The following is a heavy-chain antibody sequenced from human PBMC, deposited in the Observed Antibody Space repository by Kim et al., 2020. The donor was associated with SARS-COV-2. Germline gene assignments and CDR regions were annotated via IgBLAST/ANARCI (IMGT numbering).Heavy chain of an antibody. V-gene: IGHV3-64*01. Sequence: GGSLRLSCAASGFTFSSYAMNWVRQAPGKGLEYVSAISSNGGSTYYANSVKGRFTISRDNSKNTLYLQVGSLRAEDMAVYYCARAAVSQLWRGDGFDYWGQGTLVTVSS. D-gene: IGHD5-18*01. J-gene: IGHJ4*02. CDR1: GFTFSSYA. CDR3: ARAAVSQLWRGDGFDY. CDR2: ISSNGGST.